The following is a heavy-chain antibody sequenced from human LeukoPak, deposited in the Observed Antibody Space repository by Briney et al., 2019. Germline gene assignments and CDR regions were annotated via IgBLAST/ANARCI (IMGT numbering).Heavy chain of an antibody. CDR2: IYYSGST. CDR3: ATMVRGVIHY. Sequence: SETLSLTCTVSGGSISSSSHYWGWIRQPPGKGLEWIGSIYYSGSTYYNPSLKSRVTISVDTSKNQFSLKLSSVAAADTAVYYCATMVRGVIHYWGQGTLVTVSS. J-gene: IGHJ4*02. CDR1: GGSISSSSHY. V-gene: IGHV4-39*01. D-gene: IGHD3-10*01.